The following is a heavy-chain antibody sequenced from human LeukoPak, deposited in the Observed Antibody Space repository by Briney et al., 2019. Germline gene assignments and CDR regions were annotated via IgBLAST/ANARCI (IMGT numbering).Heavy chain of an antibody. J-gene: IGHJ4*02. CDR2: ISSSSSYI. V-gene: IGHV3-21*01. D-gene: IGHD5-24*01. CDR3: ARVAATSHFDY. CDR1: GFTFSTYS. Sequence: GGSLRLSCAASGFTFSTYSMNWVRQAPGKGLEWVSSISSSSSYIYYADSVKGRFTISRDNAKNSLCLQMNSLRAEDTAVYYCARVAATSHFDYWGQGTLATVPS.